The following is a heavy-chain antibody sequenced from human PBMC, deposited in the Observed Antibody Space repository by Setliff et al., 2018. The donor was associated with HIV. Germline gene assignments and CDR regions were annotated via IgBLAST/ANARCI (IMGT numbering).Heavy chain of an antibody. J-gene: IGHJ6*03. CDR1: GGSISTYY. CDR2: IYTSGST. V-gene: IGHV4-4*09. CDR3: ALTGHRLLRGYMDV. Sequence: ETLSLTCTVSGGSISTYYWTWIRQPPGKGLEWIGYIYTSGSTSYNPSLKSRLTISLDTSKKHFSLNLKSVTAADTAVYYCALTGHRLLRGYMDVWGKGTTVTVSS. D-gene: IGHD2-15*01.